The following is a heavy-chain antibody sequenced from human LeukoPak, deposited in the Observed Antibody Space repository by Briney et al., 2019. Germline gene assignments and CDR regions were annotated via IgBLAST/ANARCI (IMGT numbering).Heavy chain of an antibody. Sequence: SETLSLTCTVSGGSMTSYYWTWIRQPPWKGLEWIGYIYYSGSTQYNPSLKSRVTISLDTSKNQFSLKLTSVTAADTAVYYCARVKYYYDSSGYYYMDWGQGTLVTVSP. D-gene: IGHD3-22*01. CDR2: IYYSGST. J-gene: IGHJ4*02. CDR3: ARVKYYYDSSGYYYMD. CDR1: GGSMTSYY. V-gene: IGHV4-59*01.